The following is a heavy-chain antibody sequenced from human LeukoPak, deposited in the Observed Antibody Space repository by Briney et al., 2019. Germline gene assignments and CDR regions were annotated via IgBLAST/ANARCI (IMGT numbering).Heavy chain of an antibody. CDR2: IYYSGST. J-gene: IGHJ1*01. V-gene: IGHV4-59*08. D-gene: IGHD6-13*01. CDR1: GGSISSYY. CDR3: ARSRAAGTLQH. Sequence: PSETLSLTCIVSGGSISSYYWSWIRQPPGKGLEWIGYIYYSGSTNYNPSLKSRVTISVDTSKNQFSLKLSSVTAADTAVYYCARSRAAGTLQHWGQGTLVTVSS.